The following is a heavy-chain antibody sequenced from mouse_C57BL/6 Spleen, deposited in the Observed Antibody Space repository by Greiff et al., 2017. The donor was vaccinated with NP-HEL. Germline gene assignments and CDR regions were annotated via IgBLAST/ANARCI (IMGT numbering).Heavy chain of an antibody. Sequence: VQLQQSGAELAKPGASVKLSCKASGYTFTSYWMHWVKQRPGQGLEWIGYINPSSGYTKYNQKFKDKATLTADKSSSTAYMQLSRLTYEDSAVYYCARFDDGYSYYFDYWGQGTTLTVSS. CDR2: INPSSGYT. J-gene: IGHJ2*01. V-gene: IGHV1-7*01. D-gene: IGHD2-3*01. CDR3: ARFDDGYSYYFDY. CDR1: GYTFTSYW.